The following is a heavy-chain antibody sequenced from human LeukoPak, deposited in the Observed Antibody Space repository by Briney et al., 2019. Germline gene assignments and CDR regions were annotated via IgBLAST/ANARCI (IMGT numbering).Heavy chain of an antibody. D-gene: IGHD6-19*01. CDR2: ISGTGGST. V-gene: IGHV3-23*01. CDR1: GFTFSSYW. J-gene: IGHJ4*02. Sequence: PGGSLRLSCAASGFTFSSYWMSWVRQAPGKGLEWVSGISGTGGSTYYADSVKGRFTISRDNSKNTLYLQVNSLTAEDTAVYYCAKTYSSGWYYFDYWGQGTLVTVSS. CDR3: AKTYSSGWYYFDY.